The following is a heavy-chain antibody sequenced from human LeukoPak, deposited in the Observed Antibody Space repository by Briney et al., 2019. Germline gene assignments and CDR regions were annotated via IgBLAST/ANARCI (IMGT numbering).Heavy chain of an antibody. CDR3: ARDRYDYVWGSYRDY. CDR2: ISSSGSTI. V-gene: IGHV3-11*01. J-gene: IGHJ4*02. Sequence: PGGSLRLSCETSGFTFDEYAMHWVRQVPGKGLEWVSYISSSGSTIYYADSVKGRFTISRDNAKNSLYLQMKSLRAEDTAVYYCARDRYDYVWGSYRDYWGQGTLVTVSS. D-gene: IGHD3-16*02. CDR1: GFTFDEYA.